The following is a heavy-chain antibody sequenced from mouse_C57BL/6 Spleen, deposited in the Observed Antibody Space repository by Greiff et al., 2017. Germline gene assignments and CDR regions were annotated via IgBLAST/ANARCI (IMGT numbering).Heavy chain of an antibody. V-gene: IGHV1-76*01. D-gene: IGHD3-2*02. J-gene: IGHJ2*01. Sequence: VQLQQSGAELVRPGASVKLSCKASGYTFTDYYINWVKQRPGQGLEWIARIYPGSGNTYYNEKFKGKATLTAEKSSSTAYMQLSSLTSEDSAVYFCAREDSSGHYFDYWGQGTTLTVSS. CDR2: IYPGSGNT. CDR3: AREDSSGHYFDY. CDR1: GYTFTDYY.